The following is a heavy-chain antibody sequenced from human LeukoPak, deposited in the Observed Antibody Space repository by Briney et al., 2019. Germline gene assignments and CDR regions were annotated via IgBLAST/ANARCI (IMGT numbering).Heavy chain of an antibody. Sequence: GGSLRLSCAASGFTFSSYSMNRVRQAPGKGLEWVSSISSSSSYIYYADSVKGRFTISRDNAKNSLYLQMNSLRAEDTAVYYCARDSTSYDSSGYYPGYFDYWGQGTLVTVSS. D-gene: IGHD3-22*01. V-gene: IGHV3-21*01. CDR1: GFTFSSYS. CDR3: ARDSTSYDSSGYYPGYFDY. CDR2: ISSSSSYI. J-gene: IGHJ4*02.